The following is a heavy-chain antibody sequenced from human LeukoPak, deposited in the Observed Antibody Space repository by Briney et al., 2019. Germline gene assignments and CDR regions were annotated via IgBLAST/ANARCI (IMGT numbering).Heavy chain of an antibody. CDR3: VRGRDGSY. CDR2: IKYDESEK. J-gene: IGHJ4*02. V-gene: IGHV3-7*01. CDR1: GFTFSSYA. Sequence: GGSLRLSCAASGFTFSSYALSWVRKAPGKGLEWVANIKYDESEKYLVESVKGRFTISRDNAQNSLFLQMDSLRVEDTAVYYCVRGRDGSYWGRGTQVTVSS. D-gene: IGHD5-24*01.